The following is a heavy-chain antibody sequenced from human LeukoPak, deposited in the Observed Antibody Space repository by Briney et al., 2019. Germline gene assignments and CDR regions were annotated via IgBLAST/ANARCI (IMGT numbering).Heavy chain of an antibody. D-gene: IGHD3-9*01. CDR3: AAGILTGSDAFDI. V-gene: IGHV1-3*01. J-gene: IGHJ3*02. Sequence: ASVKVSCKASGYTFTSYAMHWVRQAPGQRLEWMGWINAGNGNTKYSQKFQGRDTITRDTSASTAYMELSSLRSEDTAVYYCAAGILTGSDAFDIWGQGTMVTVSS. CDR2: INAGNGNT. CDR1: GYTFTSYA.